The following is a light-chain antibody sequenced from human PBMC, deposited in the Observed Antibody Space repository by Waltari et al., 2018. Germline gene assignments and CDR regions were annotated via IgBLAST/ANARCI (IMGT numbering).Light chain of an antibody. CDR2: DVN. CDR3: SSYRSGSTFV. Sequence: QAALTQPPSVSKSPGQSVTLPCTGTSSDVGGHNDVSWYQQYPGTAPRLLIYDVNKRPSGVSDRFSGSKSGNTASLTISGLQAEDEADYYCSSYRSGSTFVFGSGTKLTVL. V-gene: IGLV2-18*02. CDR1: SSDVGGHND. J-gene: IGLJ6*01.